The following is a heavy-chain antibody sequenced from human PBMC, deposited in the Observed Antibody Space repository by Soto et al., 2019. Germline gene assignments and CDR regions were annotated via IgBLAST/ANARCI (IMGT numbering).Heavy chain of an antibody. CDR3: ARVTAGSGSYQIDL. Sequence: QLVESGGGLVKPGGSLRLSCVASGFPFSSFSLNWIRQAPGKGLEWVSSIGGVSTYRYYADSVRGRFTVSRDNAKNSVYLQMNGLTAEDSGIYYCARVTAGSGSYQIDLWGQGTLVTVSS. CDR2: IGGVSTYR. D-gene: IGHD3-10*01. CDR1: GFPFSSFS. J-gene: IGHJ4*02. V-gene: IGHV3-21*02.